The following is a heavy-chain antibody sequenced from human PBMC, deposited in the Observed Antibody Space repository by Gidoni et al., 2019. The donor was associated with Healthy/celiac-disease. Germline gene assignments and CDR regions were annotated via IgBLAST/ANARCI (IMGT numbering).Heavy chain of an antibody. D-gene: IGHD1-7*01. J-gene: IGHJ4*02. CDR3: AREAGTTLIDY. Sequence: RFTISRDNAKNSLYLQMNSLRAEDTAVYYCAREAGTTLIDYWGQGTLVTVSS. V-gene: IGHV3-11*06.